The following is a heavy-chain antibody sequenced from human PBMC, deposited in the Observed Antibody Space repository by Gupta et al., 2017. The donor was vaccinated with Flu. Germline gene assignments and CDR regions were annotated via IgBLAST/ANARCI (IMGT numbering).Heavy chain of an antibody. Sequence: EVKKPGSSVKVSCKASGGTFSSYTISWVRQAPGQGLEWMGRIIPILGIANYAQKFQGRVTITADKSTSTAYMELSSLRSEDTAVYYCASRPYYEILTGYGGFDYWGQGTLVTVSS. J-gene: IGHJ4*02. CDR2: IIPILGIA. CDR3: ASRPYYEILTGYGGFDY. CDR1: GGTFSSYT. D-gene: IGHD3-9*01. V-gene: IGHV1-69*02.